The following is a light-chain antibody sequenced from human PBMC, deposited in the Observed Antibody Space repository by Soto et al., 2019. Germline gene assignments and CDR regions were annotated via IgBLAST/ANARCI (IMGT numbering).Light chain of an antibody. CDR2: DVT. CDR1: SSDVGSNNR. CDR3: SSLTPSSTYV. V-gene: IGLV2-18*02. Sequence: QSALTQPPSVSGSPGQSVAISCSGSSSDVGSNNRVSWYQQSPGTAPKLMIYDVTNRPSGVPDRFSGSKSGNTASLTSSGLQAEDEADYYCSSLTPSSTYVFGTGTKVTVL. J-gene: IGLJ1*01.